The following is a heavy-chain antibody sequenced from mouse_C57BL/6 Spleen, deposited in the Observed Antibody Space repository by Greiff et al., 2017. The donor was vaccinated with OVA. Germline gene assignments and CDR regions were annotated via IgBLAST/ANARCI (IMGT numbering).Heavy chain of an antibody. Sequence: QVQLQQPGAELVRPGSSVKLSCKASGYTFTSYWMSWVKQSPIQGLEWIGNIDPSDSDTHYPHKFKDKFTLTVDKSSSTAYMQLSSLTSEDSAVYYGARYGSGQLGPFDYWGQGTTLTVSS. D-gene: IGHD3-2*01. J-gene: IGHJ2*01. V-gene: IGHV1-52*01. CDR2: IDPSDSDT. CDR1: GYTFTSYW. CDR3: ARYGSGQLGPFDY.